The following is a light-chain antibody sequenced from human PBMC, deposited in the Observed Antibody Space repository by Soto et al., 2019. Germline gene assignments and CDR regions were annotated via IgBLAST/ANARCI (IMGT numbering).Light chain of an antibody. Sequence: EVTLTQSPATLYLSPGERATLSCRASQSVASFLTWYQQKPGQAPRVVIYDASTRAPGIPARFSGSGSGTDFSLTISSLEPEDFAVYYCQQYGSSGTFGQGTKVEIK. CDR1: QSVASF. CDR2: DAS. V-gene: IGKV3-11*01. J-gene: IGKJ1*01. CDR3: QQYGSSGT.